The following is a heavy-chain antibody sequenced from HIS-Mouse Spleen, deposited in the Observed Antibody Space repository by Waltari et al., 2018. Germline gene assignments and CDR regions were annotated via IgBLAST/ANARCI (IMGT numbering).Heavy chain of an antibody. CDR3: ARSNGYSSSWAY. J-gene: IGHJ4*02. Sequence: QVQLQQWGAGLLKPSETLSLTCAVYGGSFSGYYWSWIRQPPGKGLEWIGKINHSGSTNYNPSLKSRVTISVDTSKNQFSLKLSSVTAADTAVYYCARSNGYSSSWAYWGQGTLVTVSS. D-gene: IGHD6-13*01. CDR1: GGSFSGYY. CDR2: INHSGST. V-gene: IGHV4-34*01.